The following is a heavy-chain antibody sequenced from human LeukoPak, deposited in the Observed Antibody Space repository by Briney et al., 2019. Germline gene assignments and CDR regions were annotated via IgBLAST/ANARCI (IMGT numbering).Heavy chain of an antibody. CDR1: GASITSSIYY. Sequence: PSQALSLTCSVSGASITSSIYYWGWIRQPPGKGLEWIGSISYSGSTYYNPSLKSRVTISVDTSKNQFSLRLRSVTAADTAAYYCATGRRRVVVTAGPNPFYYYFMDVWGKGTTVTVSS. D-gene: IGHD2-15*01. CDR3: ATGRRRVVVTAGPNPFYYYFMDV. CDR2: ISYSGST. V-gene: IGHV4-39*01. J-gene: IGHJ6*03.